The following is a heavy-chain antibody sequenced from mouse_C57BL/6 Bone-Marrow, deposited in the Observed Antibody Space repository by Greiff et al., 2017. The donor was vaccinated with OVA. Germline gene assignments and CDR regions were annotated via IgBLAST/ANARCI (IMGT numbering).Heavy chain of an antibody. D-gene: IGHD1-1*01. Sequence: VMLVESGAELVRPGTSVKMSCKASGYTFTNYWIGWAKQRPGHGLEWIGDIYPGGGYTNYNEKFKGKATLTADKSSSTAYMQFSSLTSEDSAIYYCARSTGSSPYWYFDVWGTGTTVTVSS. CDR1: GYTFTNYW. V-gene: IGHV1-63*01. CDR3: ARSTGSSPYWYFDV. CDR2: IYPGGGYT. J-gene: IGHJ1*03.